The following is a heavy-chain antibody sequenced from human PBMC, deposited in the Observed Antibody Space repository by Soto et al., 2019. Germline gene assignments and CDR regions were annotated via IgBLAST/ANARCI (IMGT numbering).Heavy chain of an antibody. CDR1: GFTFSTSE. J-gene: IGHJ4*02. D-gene: IGHD3-22*01. CDR2: ISSSGSTT. CDR3: ARWEVVTGLDY. V-gene: IGHV3-48*03. Sequence: GGSLRLSCAASGFTFSTSEMSWVRQAPGKGLEWVSHISSSGSTTYYADSVKGRFTISRDNANHSLYLQMNSLRVADTAVYYCARWEVVTGLDYWGQGTLVTVSS.